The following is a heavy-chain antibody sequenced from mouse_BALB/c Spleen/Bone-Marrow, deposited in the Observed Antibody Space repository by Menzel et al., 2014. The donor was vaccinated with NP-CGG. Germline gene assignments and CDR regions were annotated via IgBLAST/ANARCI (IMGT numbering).Heavy chain of an antibody. Sequence: QLQQPELSLVKPSQTLSLTCSVTGDSITSGYWNWIRKFPGNKLEYMGYISYSGSTYYNPSLKSRISITRDTSKNQYYLQLNSVTTEDTATYYCARGGGSSYNYAMDYWGQGTSVTVSS. CDR1: GDSITSGY. CDR2: ISYSGST. V-gene: IGHV3-8*02. J-gene: IGHJ4*01. D-gene: IGHD1-1*01. CDR3: ARGGGSSYNYAMDY.